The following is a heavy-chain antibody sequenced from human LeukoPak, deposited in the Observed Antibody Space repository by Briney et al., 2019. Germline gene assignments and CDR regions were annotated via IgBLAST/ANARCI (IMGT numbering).Heavy chain of an antibody. D-gene: IGHD2-15*01. Sequence: GESLKISCKGSGYSFTSYWIGWVRQMPGKGLEWMGIIYPGDSDTRYSPSFQGQVTISADKSISTAYLQWSSLKASDTAMYYCARVDEEYCSGGSCYSHFDYWGQGTLVTVSS. J-gene: IGHJ4*02. CDR2: IYPGDSDT. CDR3: ARVDEEYCSGGSCYSHFDY. CDR1: GYSFTSYW. V-gene: IGHV5-51*01.